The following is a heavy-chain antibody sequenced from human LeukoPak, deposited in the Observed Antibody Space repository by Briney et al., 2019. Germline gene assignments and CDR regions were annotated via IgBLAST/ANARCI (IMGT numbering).Heavy chain of an antibody. Sequence: PGGSLRLSCAASGFTVSSYNMNWVRQAPGKGLEWISSIRSSRNSISYADSVKGRFTISGDNAKNSLHLQMNSLRAEDTAVYYCARGKTYYYDSTAYPFDYWGQGTLVSVSS. J-gene: IGHJ4*02. V-gene: IGHV3-21*04. CDR1: GFTVSSYN. CDR2: IRSSRNSI. D-gene: IGHD3-22*01. CDR3: ARGKTYYYDSTAYPFDY.